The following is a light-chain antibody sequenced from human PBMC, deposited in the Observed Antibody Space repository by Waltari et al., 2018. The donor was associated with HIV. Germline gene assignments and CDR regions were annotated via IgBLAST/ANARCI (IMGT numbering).Light chain of an antibody. V-gene: IGLV1-40*01. CDR1: TPTTGPDYD. CDR3: QSYDSRLTSSV. Sequence: HSFLPRPPPCSGPPGQRLPSPCPGITPTTGPDYDFHGYQQLPGTAPKVVIYDNCIRTSGVPDRFSGSKSGSSASLISAGLQAEDEANYYCQSYDSRLTSSVFGGGTIVTVL. CDR2: DNC. J-gene: IGLJ2*01.